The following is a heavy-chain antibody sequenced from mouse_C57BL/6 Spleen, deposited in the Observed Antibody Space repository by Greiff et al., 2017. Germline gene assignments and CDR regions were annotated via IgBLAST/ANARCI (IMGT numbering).Heavy chain of an antibody. CDR2: ISNGGGST. J-gene: IGHJ2*01. CDR3: ARHDGNYDDPYFDY. D-gene: IGHD2-1*01. V-gene: IGHV5-12*01. CDR1: GFTFSDYY. Sequence: DVHLVESGGGLVQPGGSLKLSCAASGFTFSDYYMYWVRQTPEKRLEWVAYISNGGGSTYYPDTVKGRFTISRDNAKNTLYLQMSRLKSEDTAMYYCARHDGNYDDPYFDYWGQGTTLTVSS.